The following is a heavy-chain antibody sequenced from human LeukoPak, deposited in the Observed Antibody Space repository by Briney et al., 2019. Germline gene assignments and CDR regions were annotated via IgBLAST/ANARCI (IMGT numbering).Heavy chain of an antibody. D-gene: IGHD5-18*01. V-gene: IGHV4-59*11. Sequence: SETLSLTCTVSGGSMTTHHWNWIRQTPGKGLEWFGYVFDSGRTKENPSLKSRVTLSADTSKNQLSLGLSSVTAADTAVYYCTTIKRGNIFGYFDFWGQGILVTVSS. J-gene: IGHJ4*02. CDR2: VFDSGRT. CDR1: GGSMTTHH. CDR3: TTIKRGNIFGYFDF.